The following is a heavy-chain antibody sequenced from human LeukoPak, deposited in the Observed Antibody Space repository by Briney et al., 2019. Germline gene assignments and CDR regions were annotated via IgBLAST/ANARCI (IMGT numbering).Heavy chain of an antibody. CDR1: GYTFTSYA. J-gene: IGHJ5*02. CDR3: ARGGSAGPRGNWFDP. D-gene: IGHD3-10*01. CDR2: INAGNGNT. Sequence: ASVTVSCKASGYTFTSYAMHWVHQAPGQRLEWMGWINAGNGNTKYSQKFQGRVTITRDTSASTAYMELSSLRSEDTAVYYCARGGSAGPRGNWFDPWGQGTLVTVSS. V-gene: IGHV1-3*01.